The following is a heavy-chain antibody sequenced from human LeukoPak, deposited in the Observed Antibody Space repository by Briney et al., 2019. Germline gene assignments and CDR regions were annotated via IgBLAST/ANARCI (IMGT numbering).Heavy chain of an antibody. Sequence: PGGSLRLSCEASGFTFSGFAWSWFRRPPGKGLKWVWGISGSGDNTLYADSVKGRFTISRDNSKNTLYLEMNSLRAEDTAIYYCAKMKGHPLPKYYMDVWGQGTTVTVSS. CDR1: GFTFSGFA. D-gene: IGHD1-26*01. CDR2: ISGSGDNT. J-gene: IGHJ6*01. CDR3: AKMKGHPLPKYYMDV. V-gene: IGHV3-23*01.